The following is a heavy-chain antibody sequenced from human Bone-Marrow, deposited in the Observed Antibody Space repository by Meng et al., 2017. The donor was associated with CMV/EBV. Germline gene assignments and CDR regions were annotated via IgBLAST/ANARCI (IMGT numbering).Heavy chain of an antibody. CDR3: ARGPVGNWNYAR. J-gene: IGHJ4*02. CDR1: GGTFSSYT. CDR2: IIPILGIA. V-gene: IGHV1-69*02. Sequence: SVKVSCKASGGTFSSYTISWVRQAPGQGLEWMGRIIPILGIANYAQKFQGRVTITADKSTSTAYMELSSLRSEDTAVYYCARGPVGNWNYARWGQGPLVTVYS. D-gene: IGHD1-7*01.